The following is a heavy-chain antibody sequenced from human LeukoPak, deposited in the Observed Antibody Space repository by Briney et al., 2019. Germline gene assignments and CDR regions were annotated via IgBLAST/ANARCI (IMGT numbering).Heavy chain of an antibody. CDR2: IGTTGDT. Sequence: GGSLRLSCAASGFSVSTNYMTWVRQAPGRGLEWVSAIGTTGDTYYPGSVKGRFTISRENAKNSSYLQMNSLRAGDTAVYYCARAIAMFRGVNYFDYWGWGTLVTVSS. CDR3: ARAIAMFRGVNYFDY. D-gene: IGHD3-10*01. V-gene: IGHV3-13*01. CDR1: GFSVSTNY. J-gene: IGHJ4*02.